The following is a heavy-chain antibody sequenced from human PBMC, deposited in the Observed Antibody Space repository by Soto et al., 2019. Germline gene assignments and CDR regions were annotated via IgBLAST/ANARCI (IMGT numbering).Heavy chain of an antibody. Sequence: EVQLVESGGGLVRPGGSLTLSCAASGFTVTYAWMDWVRQAPGKGLEWVCRIKSKSDGASTDFPAPVKDRFTISRDDSKNTLYLQMSSVKSEDTAMYYCAKEMRHSSGWYGAFDIWGQGIMVTVSS. CDR1: GFTVTYAW. CDR3: AKEMRHSSGWYGAFDI. V-gene: IGHV3-15*01. J-gene: IGHJ3*02. D-gene: IGHD6-19*01. CDR2: IKSKSDGAST.